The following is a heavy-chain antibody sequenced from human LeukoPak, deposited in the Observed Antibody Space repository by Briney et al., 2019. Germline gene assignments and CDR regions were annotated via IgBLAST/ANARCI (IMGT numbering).Heavy chain of an antibody. V-gene: IGHV4-34*01. D-gene: IGHD5-18*01. Sequence: TTSETLSLTCAVYGGSFRGYYWSWIRQPPGKGLEWIGEINHSGSTNYNPSLKSRVTISVDTSKNQFSLKLSSVTAADTAVYYCARRYSYGDLDYWGQGTLVTVSS. J-gene: IGHJ4*02. CDR3: ARRYSYGDLDY. CDR1: GGSFRGYY. CDR2: INHSGST.